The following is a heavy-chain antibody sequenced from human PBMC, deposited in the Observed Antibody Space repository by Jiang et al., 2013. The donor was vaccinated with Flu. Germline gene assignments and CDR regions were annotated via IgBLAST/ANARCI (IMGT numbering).Heavy chain of an antibody. CDR1: GFTFSSYS. V-gene: IGHV3-21*01. D-gene: IGHD2-15*01. Sequence: QLLESGGGLVKPGGSLRLSCAASGFTFSSYSMNWVRQAPGKGLEWVSSISSSSSYIYYADSVKGRFTISRDNAKNSLYLQMNSLRAEDTAVYYCASLVVVAATPVYYYGMDVWGQGTTVTVSS. CDR2: ISSSSSYI. CDR3: ASLVVVAATPVYYYGMDV. J-gene: IGHJ6*02.